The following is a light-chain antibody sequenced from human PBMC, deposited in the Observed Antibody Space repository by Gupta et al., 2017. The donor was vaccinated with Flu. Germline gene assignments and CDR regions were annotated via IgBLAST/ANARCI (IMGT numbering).Light chain of an antibody. Sequence: DIQLTQSPSFLSASVGDRVTITCRASQGIDNYLAWYQQKPGKAPKLLIYAASTLQSGVPSRFSGSGSGTDFTLTISSLQSEDFATDYCQQLNFGGGTKVEIK. CDR2: AAS. J-gene: IGKJ4*01. CDR1: QGIDNY. V-gene: IGKV1-9*01. CDR3: QQLN.